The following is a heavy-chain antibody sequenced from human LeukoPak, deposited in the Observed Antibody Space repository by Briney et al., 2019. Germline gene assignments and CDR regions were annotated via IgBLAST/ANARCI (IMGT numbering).Heavy chain of an antibody. CDR2: INPNSGGT. CDR1: GYTFTGYY. J-gene: IGHJ4*02. Sequence: AASVKVSCKASGYTFTGYYMHWVRQAPGQGLEWMGWINPNSGGTSYAQKFQGRVTMTRDTSVSTAYMELSRLRSDDTAVYYCARDPRDITLDYWGQGTLVTVSS. CDR3: ARDPRDITLDY. V-gene: IGHV1-2*02. D-gene: IGHD3-10*01.